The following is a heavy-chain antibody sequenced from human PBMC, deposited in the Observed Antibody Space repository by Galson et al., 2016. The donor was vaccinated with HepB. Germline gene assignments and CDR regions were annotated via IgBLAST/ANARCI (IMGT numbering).Heavy chain of an antibody. CDR3: ARGAYIIVVVGPWDY. CDR2: INPKSGST. D-gene: IGHD3-22*01. CDR1: GHTFTDNY. Sequence: SVKVSCKASGHTFTDNYIHWVRQAPGQSLEWMGWINPKSGSTYYAQRFQGRVTMTRDTSISTAYMELSRLRNDDTAVYYCARGAYIIVVVGPWDYWGQGSLVTVSS. V-gene: IGHV1-2*02. J-gene: IGHJ4*02.